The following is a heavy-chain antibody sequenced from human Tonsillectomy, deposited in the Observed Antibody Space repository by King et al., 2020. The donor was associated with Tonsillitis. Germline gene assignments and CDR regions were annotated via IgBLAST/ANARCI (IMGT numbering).Heavy chain of an antibody. CDR2: IYHSGST. D-gene: IGHD3-3*01. CDR3: ARGSAQGYYYGMDV. V-gene: IGHV4-30-2*01. Sequence: QLQESGSGLVKPSKTLSLTCAVSGGSISSGGYSWSWIRQPPGKGLEWIGYIYHSGSTYYNPSLKSRVTISVDRSKNQFSLKLSSVTAADTAVYYCARGSAQGYYYGMDVWGQGTTVTVSS. CDR1: GGSISSGGYS. J-gene: IGHJ6*02.